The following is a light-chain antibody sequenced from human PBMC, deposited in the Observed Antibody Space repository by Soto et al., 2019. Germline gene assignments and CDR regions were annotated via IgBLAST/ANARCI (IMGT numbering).Light chain of an antibody. CDR3: QQSYSTLIT. Sequence: DIQMTPSPSSLSASVGDRVTITCRASQIISSYLNWYQQKPGKAPKLLIYAASSLQSGVPSRFSGSGSGTDFTLTINSLQPEDFATYYCQQSYSTLITFGQGPQLEI. CDR1: QIISSY. J-gene: IGKJ5*01. CDR2: AAS. V-gene: IGKV1-39*01.